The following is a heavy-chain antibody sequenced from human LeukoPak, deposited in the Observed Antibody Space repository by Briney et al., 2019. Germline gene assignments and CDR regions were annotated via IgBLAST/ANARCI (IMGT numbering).Heavy chain of an antibody. CDR2: FDPEDGET. D-gene: IGHD1-7*01. V-gene: IGHV1-24*01. CDR1: GYTLTELS. Sequence: ASVKVSCKVSGYTLTELSMHWVRQAPGKGLEWMGGFDPEDGETIYEQKFQGRVTMTEDTSTDTAYMELTSLRSEDTAVYYCATDRSRTGTTSAFDYWGQGTLVTVSS. CDR3: ATDRSRTGTTSAFDY. J-gene: IGHJ4*02.